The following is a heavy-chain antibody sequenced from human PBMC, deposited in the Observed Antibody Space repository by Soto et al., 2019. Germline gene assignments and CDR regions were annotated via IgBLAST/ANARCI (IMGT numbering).Heavy chain of an antibody. CDR1: GFTFNNDT. CDR2: ISCSSRDI. J-gene: IGHJ4*01. D-gene: IGHD2-21*02. Sequence: PGGSLIPCCAASGFTFNNDTINWGRQAPGEGVGLVASISCSSRDIFYADSVKGRFTISRNNAKSSVDLQMNSLRVGDAAIYYCSSGCWGGDHIDDWGQGTLVTVSS. CDR3: SSGCWGGDHIDD. V-gene: IGHV3-21*01.